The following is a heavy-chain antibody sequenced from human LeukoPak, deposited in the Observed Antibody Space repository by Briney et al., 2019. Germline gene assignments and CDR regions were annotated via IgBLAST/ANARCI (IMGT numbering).Heavy chain of an antibody. J-gene: IGHJ5*02. Sequence: GASVKVSCKASRYTFTGYYMHWVRQAPGQGLEWMGGIIPIFGTANYAQKFQGRVTITADESTSTAYIELSSLRSEDTAVYYCARDIYGVSGNLHWFDPWGQGTLVTVSS. V-gene: IGHV1-69*13. CDR3: ARDIYGVSGNLHWFDP. CDR1: RYTFTGYY. CDR2: IIPIFGTA. D-gene: IGHD3-10*01.